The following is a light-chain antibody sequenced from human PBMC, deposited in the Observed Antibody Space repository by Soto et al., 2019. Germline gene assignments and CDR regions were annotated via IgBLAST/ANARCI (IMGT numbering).Light chain of an antibody. CDR3: QQCDDFIT. Sequence: DIQMTQSPSSLSASVGDRVTITCQASQDIKNYLNWYQQKPGKAPKILIDEASNLETGVPSRFSGSGSGRSVTFSISSLQPEDIATYYCQQCDDFITFGGGTKIEIK. V-gene: IGKV1-33*01. CDR2: EAS. J-gene: IGKJ4*01. CDR1: QDIKNY.